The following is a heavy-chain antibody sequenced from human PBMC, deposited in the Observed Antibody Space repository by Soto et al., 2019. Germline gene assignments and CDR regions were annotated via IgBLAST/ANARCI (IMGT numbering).Heavy chain of an antibody. CDR2: IIPTFGTV. Sequence: QVQLVQSGAEVKKPGSSVKVSCKASGGTFSSYAISWVRQAPGQGLEWMGGIIPTFGTVNSAQKLRGRVTITADESTSTAYMELSSLRSEDTAVYYCAGDEGGVDYVGYFDLWGRGTLVTVSS. D-gene: IGHD4-17*01. J-gene: IGHJ2*01. CDR1: GGTFSSYA. V-gene: IGHV1-69*12. CDR3: AGDEGGVDYVGYFDL.